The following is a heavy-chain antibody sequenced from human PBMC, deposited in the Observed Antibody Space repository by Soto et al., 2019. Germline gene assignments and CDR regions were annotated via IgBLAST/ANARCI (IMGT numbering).Heavy chain of an antibody. D-gene: IGHD6-13*01. CDR1: GDSVSSNSAA. J-gene: IGHJ6*02. Sequence: SQTLSLTCAISGDSVSSNSAAWNWIRQSPSRGLEWLGRTYYRSKWYNDYAVSVQSRITINPDTSKSQFSLQLNSVTPEDTAVYYCAREEFIAAAGRGGGRRDYYYYGLDVWGQGTTVIVSS. CDR3: AREEFIAAAGRGGGRRDYYYYGLDV. V-gene: IGHV6-1*01. CDR2: TYYRSKWYN.